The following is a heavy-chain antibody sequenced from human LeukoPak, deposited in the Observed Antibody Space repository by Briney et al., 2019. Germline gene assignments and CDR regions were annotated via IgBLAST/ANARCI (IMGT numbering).Heavy chain of an antibody. V-gene: IGHV4-31*03. CDR3: ARAVKEAAAATEVDY. Sequence: SQTLSLTCTVSGGSISSGGYYWSWIRQHPGKGLEWIGYIYYSGSTYYNPSLKSRVTISVDTSKNQFSLKLSSVTAADTAVYCCARAVKEAAAATEVDYWGQGTLVTVSS. CDR2: IYYSGST. D-gene: IGHD6-13*01. J-gene: IGHJ4*02. CDR1: GGSISSGGYY.